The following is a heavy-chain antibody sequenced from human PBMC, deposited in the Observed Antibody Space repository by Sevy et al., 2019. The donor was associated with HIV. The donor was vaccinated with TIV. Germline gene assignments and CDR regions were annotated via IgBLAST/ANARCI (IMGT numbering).Heavy chain of an antibody. CDR1: GGSISPYY. J-gene: IGHJ6*02. Sequence: SETLSLTCTVSGGSISPYYWNWIRQPPGKGLEWIGYMYYSGSTKYNPSFKSRVTISVDTSKNQFSVKLSSVTAADTAVYYCARGGGLTDYGMDVCGQGTTVTVSS. D-gene: IGHD3-16*01. CDR2: MYYSGST. V-gene: IGHV4-59*01. CDR3: ARGGGLTDYGMDV.